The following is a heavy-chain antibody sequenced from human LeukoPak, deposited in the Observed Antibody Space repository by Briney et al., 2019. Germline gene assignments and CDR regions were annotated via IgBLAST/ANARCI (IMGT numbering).Heavy chain of an antibody. Sequence: ASVKVSCEASGYTFTSYGISWVRQAPGQGLEWMGWISAYNGNTNYAQKLQGRVTMTTDTSTSTAYMELRGLRSDDTAVYYCARPRFFTIFGVVSPALDYGDYALDYWGQGTLVTVSS. CDR1: GYTFTSYG. D-gene: IGHD3-3*01. J-gene: IGHJ4*02. CDR3: ARPRFFTIFGVVSPALDYGDYALDY. CDR2: ISAYNGNT. V-gene: IGHV1-18*01.